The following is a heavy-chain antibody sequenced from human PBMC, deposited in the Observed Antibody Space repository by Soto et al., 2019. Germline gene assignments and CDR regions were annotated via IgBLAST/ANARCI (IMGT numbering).Heavy chain of an antibody. CDR1: GLTFGGRA. CDR2: ITDTGGDA. CDR3: ARGSTDSYPGSRIFDF. D-gene: IGHD3-10*01. V-gene: IGHV3-23*01. Sequence: PGGSLRLSCVASGLTFGGRAMSWVRQAPGEGLQWVSTITDTGGDAKYADSVRGRFVIPRDNSKKTLYLQMTSLTAEDSAMYFCARGSTDSYPGSRIFDFWGRGTLVTVSS. J-gene: IGHJ4*02.